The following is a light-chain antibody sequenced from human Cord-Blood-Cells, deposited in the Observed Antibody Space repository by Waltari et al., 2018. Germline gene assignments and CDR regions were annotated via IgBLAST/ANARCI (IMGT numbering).Light chain of an antibody. Sequence: DIQMPQSPSSLSASVGARVTITCRASQSISSYLNWYQQKPGKAPKLLIYAASSLQSWVPSRFSGSGSGTDVTLTISSLQPEDFATYDCQQSYSTPYTFGQGTKLEIK. J-gene: IGKJ2*01. V-gene: IGKV1-39*01. CDR3: QQSYSTPYT. CDR1: QSISSY. CDR2: AAS.